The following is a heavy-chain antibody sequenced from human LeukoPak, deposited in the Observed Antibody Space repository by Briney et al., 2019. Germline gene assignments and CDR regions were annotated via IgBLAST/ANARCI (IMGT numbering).Heavy chain of an antibody. Sequence: ASVKVSCKASGYTFTAYYLHWVRQAPGQGLEWMGWINPDSGGTKYAQNFQGRVTLTRDTSISTAYMELTRLRFDDMAVYYCARLATTPLWGQGTLVTVSS. D-gene: IGHD1-26*01. J-gene: IGHJ4*02. CDR1: GYTFTAYY. CDR3: ARLATTPL. V-gene: IGHV1-2*02. CDR2: INPDSGGT.